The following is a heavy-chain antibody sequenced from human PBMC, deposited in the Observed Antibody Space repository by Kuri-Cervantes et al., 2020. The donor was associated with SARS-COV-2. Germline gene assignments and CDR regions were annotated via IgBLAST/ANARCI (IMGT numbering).Heavy chain of an antibody. CDR1: GFTFSSYS. CDR2: ISSSSSYI. CDR3: ARDLRQGKSLDY. V-gene: IGHV3-21*01. J-gene: IGHJ4*02. D-gene: IGHD3-10*01. Sequence: GGSLRLSCAASGFTFSSYSMNWVRQAPGKGLEWVSSISSSSSYIYYADSVKGRFTISRDNAKNSLYLQMNSLRAEDTAVYYCARDLRQGKSLDYWGQGTLVTVSS.